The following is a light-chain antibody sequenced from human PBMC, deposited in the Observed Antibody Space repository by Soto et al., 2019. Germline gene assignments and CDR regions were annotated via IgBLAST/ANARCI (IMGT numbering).Light chain of an antibody. Sequence: QSVLTQPASVSGSPGQSITISCTGTSSDVGSYNLVSWYQQHPGKAPKLMIYEGSKRPSGVSNRFSGSKSGNTASLTISGLQAEDEAXYYCCSYAGTPYVFGTGTKVTVL. CDR2: EGS. CDR1: SSDVGSYNL. J-gene: IGLJ1*01. CDR3: CSYAGTPYV. V-gene: IGLV2-23*01.